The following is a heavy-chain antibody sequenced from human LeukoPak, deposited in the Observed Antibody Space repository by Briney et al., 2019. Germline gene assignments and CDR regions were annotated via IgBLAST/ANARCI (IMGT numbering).Heavy chain of an antibody. Sequence: SETLSLTCTVSGGSISSYYWSWIQQPPGKGLEWIGYIYYSGSTNYNPSLKSRVTISVDTSKNQFSLKLSSVTAADTAVYYCARHGRTITMIDYWGQGTLVTVSS. CDR2: IYYSGST. D-gene: IGHD3-22*01. V-gene: IGHV4-59*08. CDR1: GGSISSYY. CDR3: ARHGRTITMIDY. J-gene: IGHJ4*02.